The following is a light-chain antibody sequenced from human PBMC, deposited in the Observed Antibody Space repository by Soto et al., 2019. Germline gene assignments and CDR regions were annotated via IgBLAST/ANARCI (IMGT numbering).Light chain of an antibody. CDR2: GAA. J-gene: IGKJ1*01. Sequence: EIVLTQSPGTLSLSPVERATLSCRASQSVSSSYLAWYQQKPGQAPRLLIYGAASRATGIPDRFSGSGSGTDFTLTISRLEPEDFAVYYCHLYGSSPPWTFGQGTKVDIK. CDR1: QSVSSSY. CDR3: HLYGSSPPWT. V-gene: IGKV3-20*01.